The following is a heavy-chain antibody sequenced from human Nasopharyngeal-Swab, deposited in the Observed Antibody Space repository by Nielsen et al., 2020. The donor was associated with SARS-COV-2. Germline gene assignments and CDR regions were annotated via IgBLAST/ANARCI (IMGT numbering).Heavy chain of an antibody. CDR3: ATLGGYSGYDSEYGMDV. J-gene: IGHJ6*02. CDR2: ISWNSGSI. Sequence: SLKISCAASGFTFSSYAMSWVRQAPGKGLEWVSGISWNSGSIGYADSVKGRFTISRDNAKNSLYLQMNSLRAEDTALYYCATLGGYSGYDSEYGMDVWGQGTTVTVSS. D-gene: IGHD5-12*01. V-gene: IGHV3-9*01. CDR1: GFTFSSYA.